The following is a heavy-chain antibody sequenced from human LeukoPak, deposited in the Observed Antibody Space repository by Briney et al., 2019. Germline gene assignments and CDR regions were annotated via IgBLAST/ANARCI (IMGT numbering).Heavy chain of an antibody. D-gene: IGHD1-1*01. CDR3: ASLDGPDY. Sequence: SETLSLTCAVYGGSFSGYYWGWIRQPPGKGLEWIGEINHRGSTNYNPSLKSRVTISVDTSKNQFSLKLSSVTAADTAVYYCASLDGPDYWGQGTLVTVSS. CDR1: GGSFSGYY. V-gene: IGHV4-34*01. J-gene: IGHJ4*02. CDR2: INHRGST.